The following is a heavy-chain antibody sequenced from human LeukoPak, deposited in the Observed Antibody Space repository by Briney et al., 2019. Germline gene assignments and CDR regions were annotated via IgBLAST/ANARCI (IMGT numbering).Heavy chain of an antibody. CDR2: INPNSGGT. CDR3: ARDNLEASWGSPGDY. CDR1: GYTFTDYY. Sequence: GASVKVSCKASGYTFTDYYLHWVRQAPGQGLEWVGGINPNSGGTNYAQKFHGRVTLTRDKTMSTAYLEISRLTSDDTAVYYCARDNLEASWGSPGDYWGEGTLVSVSS. D-gene: IGHD2-2*01. J-gene: IGHJ4*02. V-gene: IGHV1-2*02.